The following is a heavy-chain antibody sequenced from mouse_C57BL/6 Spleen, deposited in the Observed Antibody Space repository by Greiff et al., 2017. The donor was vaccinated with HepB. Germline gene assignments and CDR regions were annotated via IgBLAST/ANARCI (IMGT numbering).Heavy chain of an antibody. CDR3: ARKDYGSSYYFDY. Sequence: LVESGAELARPGASVKLSCKASGYTFTSYGISWVKQRTGQGLEWIGEIYPRSGNTYYNEKFKGKATLTADKSSSTAYMELRSLTSEDSAVYVCARKDYGSSYYFDYGGQGTTLTVSS. CDR1: GYTFTSYG. V-gene: IGHV1-81*01. CDR2: IYPRSGNT. D-gene: IGHD1-1*01. J-gene: IGHJ2*01.